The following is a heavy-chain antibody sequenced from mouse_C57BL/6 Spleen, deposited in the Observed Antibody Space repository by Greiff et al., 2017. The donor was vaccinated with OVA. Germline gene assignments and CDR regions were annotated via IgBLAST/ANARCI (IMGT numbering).Heavy chain of an antibody. CDR1: GYTFTSYW. D-gene: IGHD1-1*01. V-gene: IGHV1-50*01. J-gene: IGHJ2*01. CDR2: IDPSDSYT. Sequence: QVQLQQPGAELVKPGASVKLSCKASGYTFTSYWMQWVKQRPGQGLEWIGEIDPSDSYTNYFQKFKGKATLTVDTSSSTAYMQLRSLKSEDSAVYYCARRGEGLILRSCDYWGQGTTLTVSS. CDR3: ARRGEGLILRSCDY.